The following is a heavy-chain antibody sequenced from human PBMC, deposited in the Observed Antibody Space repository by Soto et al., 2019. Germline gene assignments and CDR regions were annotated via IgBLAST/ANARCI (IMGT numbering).Heavy chain of an antibody. CDR1: GFTFSSYG. J-gene: IGHJ6*04. V-gene: IGHV3-30*18. D-gene: IGHD5-18*01. Sequence: QVQLVESGGGVVQPGRSLRLSCAASGFTFSSYGMHWVRQAPGKGLEWVAVISYDGSNKYYADSVKGRFTISRDNSQNTRYPQMNTRRAEDTAVYYCAKDARIQQWLQPIYGMYVWGKGTTVTVSS. CDR3: AKDARIQQWLQPIYGMYV. CDR2: ISYDGSNK.